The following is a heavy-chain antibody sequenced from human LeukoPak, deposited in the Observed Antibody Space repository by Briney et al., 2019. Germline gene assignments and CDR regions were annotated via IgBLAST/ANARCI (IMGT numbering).Heavy chain of an antibody. CDR2: IYPADSDT. Sequence: KNGESLKISCQVSGYIFTHYCIGWVRQMPGKGLESMGIIYPADSDTTYSPSFQGQVTISVDKSISSVYLQWSSLKASDTAMYYCARQSRDGSKTRGYFFDYWGQGTLVTVSS. V-gene: IGHV5-51*01. J-gene: IGHJ4*02. D-gene: IGHD3-10*01. CDR1: GYIFTHYC. CDR3: ARQSRDGSKTRGYFFDY.